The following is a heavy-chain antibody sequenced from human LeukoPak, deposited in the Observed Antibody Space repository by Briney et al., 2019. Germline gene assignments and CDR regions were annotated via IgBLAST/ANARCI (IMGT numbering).Heavy chain of an antibody. CDR1: GCTFSRHW. CDR2: INSDGSST. CDR3: KSGIVATIGDY. J-gene: IGHJ4*02. Sequence: GGSLRLACAASGCTFSRHWMHWVRQAPGRGLVWVSRINSDGSSTSYADSVKGRFTISRDNAKNTLYLQMNSLRAEDTAVYYCKSGIVATIGDYRGQGTLVTASS. V-gene: IGHV3-74*01. D-gene: IGHD5-12*01.